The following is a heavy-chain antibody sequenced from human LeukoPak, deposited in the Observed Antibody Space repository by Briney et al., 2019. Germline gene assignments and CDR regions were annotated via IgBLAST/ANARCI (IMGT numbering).Heavy chain of an antibody. CDR1: EFTFRDYT. CDR3: AREVLIVVEPAANTIDY. V-gene: IGHV3-21*01. CDR2: INKGGSYM. D-gene: IGHD2-2*01. Sequence: GGSLRLSCAASEFTFRDYTMNWVRQTPGKGLEWVSAINKGGSYMTYADSVKGRFTVSRDNAKNSLFLQMNNLRVEDTAVYFCAREVLIVVEPAANTIDYWGQGTRVTVSP. J-gene: IGHJ4*02.